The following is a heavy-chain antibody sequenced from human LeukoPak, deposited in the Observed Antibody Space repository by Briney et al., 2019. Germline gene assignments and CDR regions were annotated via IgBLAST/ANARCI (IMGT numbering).Heavy chain of an antibody. CDR1: GGSISSYY. D-gene: IGHD3-22*01. CDR2: IYYSGTT. Sequence: SETLSLTCTVSGGSISSYYWSWIRQPPGKGLEWIGYIYYSGTTHSNPSVKSRVTISIDKSKNQFFLNLSSVTAADAAVYYCAGLVGRYSSGLYYYYFDYWGQGTLVTVSS. V-gene: IGHV4-59*12. CDR3: AGLVGRYSSGLYYYYFDY. J-gene: IGHJ4*02.